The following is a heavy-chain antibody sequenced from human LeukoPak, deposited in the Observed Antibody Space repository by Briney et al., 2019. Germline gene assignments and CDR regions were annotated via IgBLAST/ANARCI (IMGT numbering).Heavy chain of an antibody. J-gene: IGHJ3*02. CDR1: GGSISSYY. CDR2: IYYSGST. D-gene: IGHD3-3*01. V-gene: IGHV4-59*08. Sequence: SETLSLTCTGSGGSISSYYWSWIRQPPGKGLEWIGYIYYSGSTNYNPSLKSRVTISVDTSKNQFSLKLSSVTAADTAVYYCARQGYDFWSGYYRDDAFDIWGQGTMVTVSS. CDR3: ARQGYDFWSGYYRDDAFDI.